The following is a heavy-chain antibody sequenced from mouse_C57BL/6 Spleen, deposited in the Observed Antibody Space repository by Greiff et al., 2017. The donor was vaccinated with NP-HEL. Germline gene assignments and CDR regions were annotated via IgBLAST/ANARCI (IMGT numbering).Heavy chain of an antibody. CDR1: GYTFTDYE. CDR3: TREGYGNSYWYFDV. D-gene: IGHD2-1*01. V-gene: IGHV1-15*01. Sequence: VQLQQSGAELVRPGASVTLSCKASGYTFTDYEMHWVKQTPVHGLEWIGAIDPETGGTAYNQKFKGKAILTADKSSSTAYMELRSLTSEDSAVYYCTREGYGNSYWYFDVWGTGTTVTVSS. J-gene: IGHJ1*03. CDR2: IDPETGGT.